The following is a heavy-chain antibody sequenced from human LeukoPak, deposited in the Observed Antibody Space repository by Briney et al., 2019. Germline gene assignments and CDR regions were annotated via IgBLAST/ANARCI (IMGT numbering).Heavy chain of an antibody. V-gene: IGHV3-66*02. Sequence: TGGSLRLSCAASGFIVSSNYMSWVRQAPGKGLECVSVIYTGGSTHYADSVKGRFTISRDNSKSTLFLQMNSLRAEDTAVYYCARDSIVGLTVLVYWGQGTLVTVSS. J-gene: IGHJ4*02. D-gene: IGHD1-26*01. CDR3: ARDSIVGLTVLVY. CDR2: IYTGGST. CDR1: GFIVSSNY.